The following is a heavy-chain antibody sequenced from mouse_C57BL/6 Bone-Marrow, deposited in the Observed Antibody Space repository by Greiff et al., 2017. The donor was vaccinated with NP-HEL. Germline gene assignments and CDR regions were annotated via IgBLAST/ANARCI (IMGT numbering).Heavy chain of an antibody. CDR2: IDPSDSYT. D-gene: IGHD2-3*01. J-gene: IGHJ2*01. Sequence: QVHVKQPGAELVKPGASVKLSCKASGYTFTSYWMQWVKQRPGQGLEWIGEIDPSDSYTNYNQKFKGKATLTVDTSSSTAYMQLSSLTSEDSAVYYCARGLLPDYWGQGTTLTVSS. V-gene: IGHV1-50*01. CDR3: ARGLLPDY. CDR1: GYTFTSYW.